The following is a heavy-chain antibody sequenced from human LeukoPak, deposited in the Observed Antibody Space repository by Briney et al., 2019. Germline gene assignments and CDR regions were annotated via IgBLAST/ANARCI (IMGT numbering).Heavy chain of an antibody. CDR3: AREFRYCSSTSCYFHYYYMDV. J-gene: IGHJ6*03. D-gene: IGHD2-2*01. Sequence: AQSLSLTRALDAGSLSVYYCSCSRHPPGDGRGWIGEIKHGGSTNYNPYHKSRVTISVDTSKNQFSLKLSSVTAADTAVYYCAREFRYCSSTSCYFHYYYMDVWGKGTTVTVSS. CDR1: AGSLSVYY. V-gene: IGHV4-34*01. CDR2: IKHGGST.